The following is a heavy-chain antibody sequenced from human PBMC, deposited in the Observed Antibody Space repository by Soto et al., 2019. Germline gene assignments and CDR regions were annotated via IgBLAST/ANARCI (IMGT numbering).Heavy chain of an antibody. Sequence: GASVKVSCKASGYTFTGYYMHWVRQAPAQGLEGMGWINPNSGGRNYAQKFQGWVTMTRDTSISTAYMELSRLRSDATVVYYCARPGRYSRGWTGESDAFEIWGQGTMVNVSS. D-gene: IGHD6-19*01. CDR1: GYTFTGYY. CDR2: INPNSGGR. J-gene: IGHJ3*02. V-gene: IGHV1-2*04. CDR3: ARPGRYSRGWTGESDAFEI.